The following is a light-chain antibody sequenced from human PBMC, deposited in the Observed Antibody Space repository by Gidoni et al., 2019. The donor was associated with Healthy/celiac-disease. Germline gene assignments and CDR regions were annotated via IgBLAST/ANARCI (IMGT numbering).Light chain of an antibody. CDR1: QSLSSTY. Sequence: ERVLAQSPATLSLSPGEGATLSCRAAQSLSSTYIAWYQQNPGQAPRLLIYAASIRASGIPDRFSGSGSVTDFTLTISRLEPEDSAVYYCQRFGSSRGTFGQGTRLEIK. V-gene: IGKV3-20*01. CDR2: AAS. CDR3: QRFGSSRGT. J-gene: IGKJ1*01.